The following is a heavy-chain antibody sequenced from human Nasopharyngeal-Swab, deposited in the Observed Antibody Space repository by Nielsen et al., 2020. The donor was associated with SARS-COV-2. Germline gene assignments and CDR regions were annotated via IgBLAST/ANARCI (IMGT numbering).Heavy chain of an antibody. D-gene: IGHD7-27*01. J-gene: IGHJ6*02. V-gene: IGHV3-30*04. CDR2: ISYDGSNK. Sequence: GESLKISCAASGFTFSSYAMYRVRQAPGKGLEWVAVISYDGSNKYYADSVKGRFTISRDNSKNTVYLQMNSLRAEDTAVYYCARALWGSYYYGMDVWGQGTTVTVSS. CDR3: ARALWGSYYYGMDV. CDR1: GFTFSSYA.